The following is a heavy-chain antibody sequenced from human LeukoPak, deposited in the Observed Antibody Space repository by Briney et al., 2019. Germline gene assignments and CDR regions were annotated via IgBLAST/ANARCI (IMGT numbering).Heavy chain of an antibody. Sequence: GGSLRLSCAASGFTLSSYAMSWVRQAPGNGLEWVSAISVSGNTYHADSVKGRFTISRDSSKNTLYHQMNRLRAEDAAVYYCATDAAYGYDRFDHWGQGTQVTVSS. J-gene: IGHJ4*02. CDR1: GFTLSSYA. V-gene: IGHV3-23*01. CDR2: ISVSGNT. D-gene: IGHD2-15*01. CDR3: ATDAAYGYDRFDH.